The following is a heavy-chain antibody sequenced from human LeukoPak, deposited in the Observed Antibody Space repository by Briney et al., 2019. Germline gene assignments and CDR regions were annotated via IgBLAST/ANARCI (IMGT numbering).Heavy chain of an antibody. V-gene: IGHV1-69*05. CDR2: IIPIFGTA. CDR3: ARDQEGFDY. CDR1: GGTFSSYA. J-gene: IGHJ4*02. Sequence: ASVKVSCTASGGTFSSYAISWVRQAPGQGLEWMGGIIPIFGTANYAQKFQGRVTVTRDTSTSTVHMELSGLRSEDTAVYYCARDQEGFDYWGQGTLVTVSS.